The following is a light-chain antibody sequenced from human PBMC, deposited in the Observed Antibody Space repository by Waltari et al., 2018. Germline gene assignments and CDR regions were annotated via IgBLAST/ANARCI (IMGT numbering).Light chain of an antibody. Sequence: EIVMTQTPLSLPVTVGQPASISCKSSQSLVHSNGRTHLSWLQQRPGQPPRLLIYRISERVSGVPDRFSGSGAGTDFTLKISRVEGEDVGVYYCMQATQSPWMFGQGTKVEIK. V-gene: IGKV2-24*01. CDR3: MQATQSPWM. CDR1: QSLVHSNGRTH. CDR2: RIS. J-gene: IGKJ1*01.